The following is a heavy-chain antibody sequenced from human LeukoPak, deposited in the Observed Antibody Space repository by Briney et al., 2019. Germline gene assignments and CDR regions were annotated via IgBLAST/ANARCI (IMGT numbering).Heavy chain of an antibody. CDR1: GYTFTGYY. CDR2: INPNSGGT. D-gene: IGHD1-26*01. J-gene: IGHJ4*02. Sequence: ASVTVSFKASGYTFTGYYMHWVRQAPGQGLEWMGWINPNSGGTNYAQKFQGRVTMTRDTSISTAYMELSRLRSDDTAVYYCARGGSYEYYFDYWGQGTLVTVSS. V-gene: IGHV1-2*02. CDR3: ARGGSYEYYFDY.